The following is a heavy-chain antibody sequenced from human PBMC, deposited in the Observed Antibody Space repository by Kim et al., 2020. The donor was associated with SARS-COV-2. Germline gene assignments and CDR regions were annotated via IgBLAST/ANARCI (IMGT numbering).Heavy chain of an antibody. V-gene: IGHV3-48*04. CDR1: GFTFSSYS. CDR2: ISSSSSTI. Sequence: GGSLRLSCAASGFTFSSYSMNWVRQAPGKGLEWVSYISSSSSTIYYADSVKGRFTISRDNAKNSLYLQMNSLRAEDTAVYYCARDRYCTNGVCYPTVYYYYYGMDVWGQGTTVTVSS. D-gene: IGHD2-8*01. CDR3: ARDRYCTNGVCYPTVYYYYYGMDV. J-gene: IGHJ6*02.